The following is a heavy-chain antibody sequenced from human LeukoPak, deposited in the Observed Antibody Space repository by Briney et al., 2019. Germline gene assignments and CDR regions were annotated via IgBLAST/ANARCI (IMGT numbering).Heavy chain of an antibody. CDR3: ARAESSSWYAGYFDY. CDR1: GYTFTSYY. CDR2: INPSGGST. D-gene: IGHD6-13*01. V-gene: IGHV1-46*01. J-gene: IGHJ4*02. Sequence: ASVKVSCKASGYTFTSYYMHWVRQAPGQGLEWMGIINPSGGSTSYAQKFQGRVTMTRDTSTSTVYMELSSLRSEDTAVYYCARAESSSWYAGYFDYWGQGTLVTVSS.